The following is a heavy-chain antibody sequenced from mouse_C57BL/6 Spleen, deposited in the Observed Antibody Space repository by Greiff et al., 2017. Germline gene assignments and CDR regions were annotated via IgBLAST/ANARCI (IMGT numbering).Heavy chain of an antibody. V-gene: IGHV2-2*01. CDR2: IWSGGST. CDR1: GFSLTSYG. Sequence: VKLQESGPGLVQPSQSLSITCTVSGFSLTSYGVHWVRQSPGKGLEWLGVIWSGGSTDYNAAFISRLSISKDNSKSQVFFKMNSLQADDTAIYYCARNENYGWYFDVWGTGTTVTVAS. J-gene: IGHJ1*03. CDR3: ARNENYGWYFDV. D-gene: IGHD1-1*01.